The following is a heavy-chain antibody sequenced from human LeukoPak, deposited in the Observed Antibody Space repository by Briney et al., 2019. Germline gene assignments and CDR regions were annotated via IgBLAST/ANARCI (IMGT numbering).Heavy chain of an antibody. Sequence: ASVKVSCKASGYTLTSYGISWVRQAPGQGLEWMGWISAYNGNTNYAQKLQGRVTMTTDTSTSTAYMELRSLRSDDTAVYYCARGSGSWNYGRDDAFDIWGQGTMVTVSS. D-gene: IGHD1-7*01. J-gene: IGHJ3*02. V-gene: IGHV1-18*01. CDR1: GYTLTSYG. CDR3: ARGSGSWNYGRDDAFDI. CDR2: ISAYNGNT.